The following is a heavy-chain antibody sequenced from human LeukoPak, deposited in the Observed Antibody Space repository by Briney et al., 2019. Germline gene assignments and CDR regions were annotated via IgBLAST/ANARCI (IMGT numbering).Heavy chain of an antibody. CDR2: INAGNGNT. D-gene: IGHD3-22*01. CDR3: ARASYYYDSSGYYPMYYFDY. V-gene: IGHV1-3*01. Sequence: ASVKVSCKASGYTFTSYAMHWVRRAPGQRLEWMGWINAGNGNTKYSQKFQGRVTITRDTSASTAYMELSSLRSEDTAVYYCARASYYYDSSGYYPMYYFDYWGQGTLVTVSS. CDR1: GYTFTSYA. J-gene: IGHJ4*02.